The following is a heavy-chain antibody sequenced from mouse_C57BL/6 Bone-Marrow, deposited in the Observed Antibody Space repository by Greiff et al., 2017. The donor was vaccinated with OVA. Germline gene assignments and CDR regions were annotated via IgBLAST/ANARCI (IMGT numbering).Heavy chain of an antibody. V-gene: IGHV1-9*01. J-gene: IGHJ4*01. Sequence: QVQLKQSGAELMKPGASVKLSCKATGYTFTGYWIEWVKQRPGHGLEWIGEILPGSGSTNYNENFKGKDTFTADPPSTTASMQLSSLTTADSAIYYCASPWLLMGYAMDYGGQGTSVTVAA. D-gene: IGHD2-3*01. CDR2: ILPGSGST. CDR1: GYTFTGYW. CDR3: ASPWLLMGYAMDY.